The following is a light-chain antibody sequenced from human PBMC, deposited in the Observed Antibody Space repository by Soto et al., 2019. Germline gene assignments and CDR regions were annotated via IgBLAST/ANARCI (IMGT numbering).Light chain of an antibody. CDR1: QSVSSSY. Sequence: IVLTQSPGTLSLSPGERATLSCRASQSVSSSYLAWYQQKPGQAPRLLIYGASSRATGIPDRFSGSGSGTEFTLTISRLEPEDFAVYYCKQYGSSRTFGQGTKVDIK. CDR2: GAS. J-gene: IGKJ1*01. CDR3: KQYGSSRT. V-gene: IGKV3-20*01.